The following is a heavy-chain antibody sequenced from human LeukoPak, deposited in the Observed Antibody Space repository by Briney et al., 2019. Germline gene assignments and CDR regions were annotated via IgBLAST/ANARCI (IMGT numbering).Heavy chain of an antibody. J-gene: IGHJ3*01. Sequence: SGPTLVKPTQTLTVTCTFSGFSLSNSEVGVGSIRQPPGKALEWLAVIHWDDDKRFSRSLRNRLTITKDTAKNQVVLTLSNMDPVDTGTYHCARTRSSGYYDAFDGWGQGTMVIHSS. D-gene: IGHD3-22*01. CDR2: IHWDDDK. CDR3: ARTRSSGYYDAFDG. V-gene: IGHV2-5*02. CDR1: GFSLSNSEVG.